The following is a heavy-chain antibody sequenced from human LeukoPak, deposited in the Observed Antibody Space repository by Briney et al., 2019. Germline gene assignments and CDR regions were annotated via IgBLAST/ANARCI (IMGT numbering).Heavy chain of an antibody. CDR3: RCSSWSFDY. CDR1: GFTFGDYA. CDR2: IRSKAYGGTT. V-gene: IGHV3-49*04. D-gene: IGHD6-13*01. Sequence: GGSLRLSCTASGFTFGDYAMSWVRQAPGKGLEWVGFIRSKAYGGTTEYAASVKGRFTISRDDSKSIAYLQMNSLKTEDTAVYYCRCSSWSFDYWGQGTLVTVSS. J-gene: IGHJ4*02.